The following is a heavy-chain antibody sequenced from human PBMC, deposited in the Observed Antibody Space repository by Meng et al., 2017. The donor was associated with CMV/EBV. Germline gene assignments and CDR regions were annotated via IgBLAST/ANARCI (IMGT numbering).Heavy chain of an antibody. CDR2: IYSGGST. V-gene: IGHV3-53*01. CDR3: ARPSEGYYYGMDV. Sequence: GESLKISCAASGFTFSNSDMNWVRQAPGKGLEWVSVIYSGGSTYYADSVKGRFTISRDNSKNTLYLQMNSLRAEDTAVYYCARPSEGYYYGMDVWGQGTTVTVSS. J-gene: IGHJ6*02. CDR1: GFTFSNSD. D-gene: IGHD2-2*01.